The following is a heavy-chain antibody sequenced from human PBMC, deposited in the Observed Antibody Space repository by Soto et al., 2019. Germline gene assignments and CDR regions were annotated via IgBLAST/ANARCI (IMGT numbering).Heavy chain of an antibody. V-gene: IGHV3-23*01. J-gene: IGHJ6*02. CDR1: GFTFSSYA. CDR3: AKGRAQKAYSSCWYRSPGNYYGMDV. CDR2: ISGSGGST. D-gene: IGHD6-19*01. Sequence: PGGSLRLSCAASGFTFSSYAMSWVRQAPGKGLEWVSAISGSGGSTYYADSVKGRFTISRDNSKNTLYLQMNSLRAEDTAVYYCAKGRAQKAYSSCWYRSPGNYYGMDVWGQGTTVTVSS.